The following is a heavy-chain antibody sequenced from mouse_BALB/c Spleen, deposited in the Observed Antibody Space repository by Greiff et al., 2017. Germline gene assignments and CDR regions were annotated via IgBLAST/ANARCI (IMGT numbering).Heavy chain of an antibody. CDR2: IYPGSGNT. CDR1: GYTFTDYY. V-gene: IGHV1-84*02. Sequence: QVQLQQSGPELVKPGASVTISCKASGYTFTDYYINWVKQKPGQGLEWIGWIYPGSGNTKYNEKFKGKATLTVDTSSSTAYMQLSSLTSEDTAVYFCARYYRYWGFDYWGQGTTLTVSS. J-gene: IGHJ2*01. CDR3: ARYYRYWGFDY. D-gene: IGHD2-14*01.